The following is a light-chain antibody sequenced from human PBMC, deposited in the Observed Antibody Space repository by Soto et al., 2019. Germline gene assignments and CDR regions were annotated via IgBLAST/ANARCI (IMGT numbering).Light chain of an antibody. V-gene: IGKV3-15*01. CDR3: QQYNNWPTWT. CDR2: HVS. Sequence: EIVMTQSPATLSVSPGERATLSCRASQSVSSNLAWYQQKPGQAPRLLIYHVSTRATGIPARFSGSGSGTEFTLTIGSLQSEDFAVYYCQQYNNWPTWTFGQGTKVEIK. J-gene: IGKJ1*01. CDR1: QSVSSN.